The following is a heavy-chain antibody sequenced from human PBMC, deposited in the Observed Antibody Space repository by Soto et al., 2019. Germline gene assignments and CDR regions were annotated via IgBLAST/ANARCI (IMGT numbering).Heavy chain of an antibody. V-gene: IGHV3-30*18. D-gene: IGHD6-19*01. CDR3: AKEVVAGPRYYYYGMDV. CDR2: ISYDGSNK. CDR1: GFTFSSYG. J-gene: IGHJ6*02. Sequence: GGSLRLSCAASGFTFSSYGMHWVRRAPGKGLEWVAVISYDGSNKYYADSVKGRFTISRDNSKNTLYLQMNSLRAEDTAVYYCAKEVVAGPRYYYYGMDVWGQGTTVTVSS.